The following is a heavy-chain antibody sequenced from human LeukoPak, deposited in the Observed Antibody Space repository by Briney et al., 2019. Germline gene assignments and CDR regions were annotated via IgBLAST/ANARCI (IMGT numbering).Heavy chain of an antibody. CDR3: ARAQLTYYYYYMDV. Sequence: PGGSLRLSCAASGFTFSDNYMSWIRQAPGKGLEWVSCISSVGSTIYYADSVKGRFTISRDNAKSSLYLKMNSLRAEDTAVYYCARAQLTYYYYYMDVWGKGTTVTVSS. CDR1: GFTFSDNY. V-gene: IGHV3-11*01. CDR2: ISSVGSTI. J-gene: IGHJ6*03. D-gene: IGHD5-24*01.